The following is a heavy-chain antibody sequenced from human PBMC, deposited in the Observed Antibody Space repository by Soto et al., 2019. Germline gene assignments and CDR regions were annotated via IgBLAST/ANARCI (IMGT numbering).Heavy chain of an antibody. CDR3: ATLPASYDSDAVES. J-gene: IGHJ3*02. Sequence: VRQAPGAGLAWMGWISAYNGNPHYAQKLQGRVTMTTDTSTSTAYMELRSLRSDDTAVYYGATLPASYDSDAVESWGQWKMVTV. D-gene: IGHD5-12*01. V-gene: IGHV1-18*01. CDR2: ISAYNGNP.